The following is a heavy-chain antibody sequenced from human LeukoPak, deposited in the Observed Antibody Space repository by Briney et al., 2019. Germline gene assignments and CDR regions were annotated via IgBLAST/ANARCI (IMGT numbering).Heavy chain of an antibody. CDR3: AGAAPWFDP. CDR2: IYYSGST. CDR1: GGSISSYY. Sequence: SETLSPTCTVSGGSISSYYWSWIRQPPGKGLEWIGYIYYSGSTNYNPSLKSRVTISVDTSKNQFSLKLSSVTAADTAVYYCAGAAPWFDPWGQGTLVTVSS. V-gene: IGHV4-59*01. J-gene: IGHJ5*02.